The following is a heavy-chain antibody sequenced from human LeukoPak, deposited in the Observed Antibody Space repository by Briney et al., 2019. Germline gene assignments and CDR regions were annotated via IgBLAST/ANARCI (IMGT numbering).Heavy chain of an antibody. D-gene: IGHD1-1*01. V-gene: IGHV3-48*01. CDR1: GFTFSAYC. J-gene: IGHJ4*02. CDR2: IGTSSTNI. CDR3: AREGVTTGVSGTEFDY. Sequence: GGSLRLSCAVSGFTFSAYCMNWVRQAPGKGLEWISYIGTSSTNIYYSDSVKGRFTISRDNARNSLYLQMNSLRAEDTAVYYCAREGVTTGVSGTEFDYWGQGALVTVSS.